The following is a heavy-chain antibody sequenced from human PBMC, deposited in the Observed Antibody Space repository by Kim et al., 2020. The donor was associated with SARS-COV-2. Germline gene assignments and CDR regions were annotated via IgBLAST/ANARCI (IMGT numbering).Heavy chain of an antibody. CDR1: GFSFSNYA. V-gene: IGHV3-30*04. CDR3: ARKPTTSSWSYYFEY. CDR2: ISYDGTNK. J-gene: IGHJ4*01. D-gene: IGHD6-13*01. Sequence: GGSLRLSCAASGFSFSNYAMFWVRQAPGKGLEWVALISYDGTNKDYADSVKGRFTISRDNSKSTLYLQMNSLRVADTAVYFCARKPTTSSWSYYFEYWGQATLVAASS.